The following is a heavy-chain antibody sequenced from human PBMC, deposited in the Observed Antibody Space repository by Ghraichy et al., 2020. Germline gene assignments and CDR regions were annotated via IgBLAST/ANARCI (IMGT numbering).Heavy chain of an antibody. D-gene: IGHD3-10*01. CDR3: AKDPGPRRNSGSPNWFDP. Sequence: GGSLRLSCAGSGFTFSSYAMNWVRQAPGKGLEWVSAISGSGDSTYYADSVKGRFTISRDNSRSTQYLQMDSLRAEDTAVYYCAKDPGPRRNSGSPNWFDPWGQGTLVTVSS. J-gene: IGHJ5*02. V-gene: IGHV3-23*01. CDR2: ISGSGDST. CDR1: GFTFSSYA.